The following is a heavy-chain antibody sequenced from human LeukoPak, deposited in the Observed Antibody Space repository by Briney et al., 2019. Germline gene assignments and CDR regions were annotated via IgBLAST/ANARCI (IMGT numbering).Heavy chain of an antibody. D-gene: IGHD5-24*01. CDR1: GGSITSYH. CDR2: IYYSGST. Sequence: PSETLSLTCTISGGSITSYHWSWIRQPPGKGLEWIGYIYYSGSTNYNPSLKSRVTISVDTSKNQFSMNLRPVTAADTAVYYCARGSRDGYNHFDYWGQGTLVTVSS. CDR3: ARGSRDGYNHFDY. V-gene: IGHV4-59*01. J-gene: IGHJ4*02.